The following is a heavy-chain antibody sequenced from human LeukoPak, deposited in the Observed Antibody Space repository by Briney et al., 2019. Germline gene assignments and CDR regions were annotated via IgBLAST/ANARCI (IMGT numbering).Heavy chain of an antibody. CDR2: ISYSGST. Sequence: SETLSLTCTVSGGSISGYYWSWIRQPPGKGLEWVGYISYSGSTNYRPSLKSRVTISVDTSKNQFSLKLSSVTAADTAIYYCARDGRAGSLFAYWGQGTLVTVSS. V-gene: IGHV4-59*01. J-gene: IGHJ4*02. CDR3: ARDGRAGSLFAY. D-gene: IGHD6-19*01. CDR1: GGSISGYY.